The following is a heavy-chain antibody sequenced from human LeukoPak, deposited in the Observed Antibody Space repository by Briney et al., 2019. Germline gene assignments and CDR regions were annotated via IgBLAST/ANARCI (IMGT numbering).Heavy chain of an antibody. V-gene: IGHV4-59*08. CDR2: IYYSGST. J-gene: IGHJ3*02. Sequence: GSLRLSCAASGFTFSGAWMSWVRQAPGKGLEWIGYIYYSGSTNYNPSLKSRVTISVDTSKNQFSLKLSSVTAADTAVYYCARVFDAFDIWGQGTMVTVSS. CDR1: GFTFSGAW. CDR3: ARVFDAFDI.